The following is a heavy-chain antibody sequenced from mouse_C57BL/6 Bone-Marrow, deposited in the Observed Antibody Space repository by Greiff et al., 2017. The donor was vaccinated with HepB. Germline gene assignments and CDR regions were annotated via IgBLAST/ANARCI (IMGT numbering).Heavy chain of an antibody. CDR3: TTMEGFAY. V-gene: IGHV14-4*01. D-gene: IGHD1-1*02. Sequence: VQLQQSGAELVRPGASVKLSCTASGFNIKDDYMHWVKQRPEQGREWIGWSDPENGDTEYASKVQGKATITADTSSNTAYLQLSILTSEDTAVYCCTTMEGFAYWGQGTLVTVSA. CDR2: SDPENGDT. CDR1: GFNIKDDY. J-gene: IGHJ3*01.